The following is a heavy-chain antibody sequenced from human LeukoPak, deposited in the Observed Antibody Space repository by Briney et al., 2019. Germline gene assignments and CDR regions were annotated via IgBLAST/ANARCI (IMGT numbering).Heavy chain of an antibody. CDR2: ISSSSSTI. CDR3: ARSGSLFDY. CDR1: GFTFSSYS. V-gene: IGHV3-48*01. D-gene: IGHD1-26*01. J-gene: IGHJ4*02. Sequence: GGSLRLSCAASGFTFSSYSMNWVRQAPGQGLEWVSYISSSSSTIYYADSVKGRFTISRDNAKNSLYLQMNSLRAEDTAVYYCARSGSLFDYWGQGTLVTVSS.